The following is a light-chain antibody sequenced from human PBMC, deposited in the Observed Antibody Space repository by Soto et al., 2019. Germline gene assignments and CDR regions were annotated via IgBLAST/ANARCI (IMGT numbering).Light chain of an antibody. Sequence: QSVLTQPRSVSGSPGQSVTVSCTGTINDVGGYDYVSWYQQHPGKAPKVMIYDVSKRPSGVPDRFSGSKSGNTASLTISGLQAEDEADYYCCSYAGNYIVIFGGGTQLTVL. CDR2: DVS. CDR1: INDVGGYDY. J-gene: IGLJ2*01. V-gene: IGLV2-11*01. CDR3: CSYAGNYIVI.